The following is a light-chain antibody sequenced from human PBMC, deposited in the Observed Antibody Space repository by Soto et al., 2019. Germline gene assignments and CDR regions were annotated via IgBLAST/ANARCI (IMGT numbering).Light chain of an antibody. CDR3: QQYNNWRIT. J-gene: IGKJ5*01. Sequence: EIVMTQSPATLSVSPGERATLSCRAIQSASSNLAWYQQKPGQATRLLIYGASTRATGIPARFSGSGSGTEFTLTISSLQSEDFAVYYCQQYNNWRITFGQGTRLEIK. CDR2: GAS. CDR1: QSASSN. V-gene: IGKV3-15*01.